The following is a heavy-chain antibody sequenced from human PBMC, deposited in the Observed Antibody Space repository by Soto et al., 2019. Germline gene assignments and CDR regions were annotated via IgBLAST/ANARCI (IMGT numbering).Heavy chain of an antibody. CDR1: GYTFSTFG. V-gene: IGHV1-18*01. J-gene: IGHJ4*02. CDR3: ARGASYILVVPAANPTCD. D-gene: IGHD2-2*01. CDR2: ISPYNCNT. Sequence: ASVPVPCPTSGYTFSTFGISWVRQAPGQGLAWMGWISPYNCNTNYAQKLQGRVTMTTDTSTSTAYTELRRLRSDDTAVYYCARGASYILVVPAANPTCDWGQGTMVTVSS.